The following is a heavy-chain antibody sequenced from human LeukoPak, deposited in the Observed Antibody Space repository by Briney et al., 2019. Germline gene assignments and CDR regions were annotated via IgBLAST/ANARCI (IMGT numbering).Heavy chain of an antibody. CDR2: IYYSGST. J-gene: IGHJ4*02. CDR1: GGSITSNY. CDR3: ARWEYCGGDCYPAAFDY. D-gene: IGHD2-21*02. V-gene: IGHV4-59*01. Sequence: SETLSLTCTVSGGSITSNYWSWIRQPPGKGLEWIGYIYYSGSTNYNPSLKSRVTISVDTSKNQFSLKLSSVTAADTAVYYCARWEYCGGDCYPAAFDYWGQGTLVTVSS.